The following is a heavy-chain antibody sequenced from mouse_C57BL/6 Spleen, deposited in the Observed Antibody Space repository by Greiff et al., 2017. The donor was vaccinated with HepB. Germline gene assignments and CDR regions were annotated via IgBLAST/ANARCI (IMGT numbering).Heavy chain of an antibody. J-gene: IGHJ3*01. CDR3: ARGYDRFAY. D-gene: IGHD2-14*01. Sequence: EVKLMESGGGLVKPGGSLKLSCAASGFTFSDYGMHWVRQAPEKGLEWVAYISSGSSTIYYADKVQGRFTISSDNAKNTLFLQMTSLRSEDTAMYYCARGYDRFAYWGQGTLVTVSA. CDR2: ISSGSSTI. V-gene: IGHV5-17*01. CDR1: GFTFSDYG.